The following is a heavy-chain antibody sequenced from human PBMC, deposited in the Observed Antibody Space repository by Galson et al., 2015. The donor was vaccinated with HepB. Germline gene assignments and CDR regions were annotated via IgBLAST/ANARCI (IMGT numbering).Heavy chain of an antibody. J-gene: IGHJ6*02. CDR2: ISVSGGRI. D-gene: IGHD4-11*01. V-gene: IGHV3-23*01. CDR3: AKDQDYRKGEEGYNYYGMDV. Sequence: SLRLSCAASGFTFRNYAMSWVRQAPGKGLEWVSIISVSGGRIDYADSVRGRFTISRDNSKNTLYVQMTSLRAEDTAVYYCAKDQDYRKGEEGYNYYGMDVWGRGTTVTVSS. CDR1: GFTFRNYA.